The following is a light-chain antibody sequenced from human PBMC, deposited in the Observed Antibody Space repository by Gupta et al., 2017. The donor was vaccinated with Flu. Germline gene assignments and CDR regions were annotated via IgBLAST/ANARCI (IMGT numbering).Light chain of an antibody. V-gene: IGKV1-39*01. CDR1: QSSSSY. CDR3: QQSHSTPWT. Sequence: DIQMTQSSSSLSASVGDRVTITCRASQSSSSYLNWYQQKPGKVPKLLIHGVSSLNGGFPSRFSGSGSGTEFTLTISSLQPEDFATFYCQQSHSTPWTFGQGTKVEIK. CDR2: GVS. J-gene: IGKJ1*01.